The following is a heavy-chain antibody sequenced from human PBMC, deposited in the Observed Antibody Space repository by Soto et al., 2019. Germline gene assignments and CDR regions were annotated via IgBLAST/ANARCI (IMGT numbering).Heavy chain of an antibody. CDR3: ARLATRYYFDY. V-gene: IGHV4-39*07. CDR1: GGSISSSNYY. D-gene: IGHD1-1*01. CDR2: IYYSGST. J-gene: IGHJ4*02. Sequence: PSETLSLTCTVSGGSISSSNYYWGWIRQPPGKGLEWIGYIYYSGSTNYNPSLKSRVTISVDTSKNQFSLKMSSVTAADTAVYYCARLATRYYFDYWGQGTLVTVSS.